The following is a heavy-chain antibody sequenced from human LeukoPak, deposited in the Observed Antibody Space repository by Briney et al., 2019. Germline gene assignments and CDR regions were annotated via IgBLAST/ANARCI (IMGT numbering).Heavy chain of an antibody. CDR3: ARDWIVSSSGPNWFDP. CDR2: INPNSGGT. J-gene: IGHJ5*02. CDR1: GYTFTGYY. D-gene: IGHD6-6*01. V-gene: IGHV1-2*02. Sequence: RASVKVSCKASGYTFTGYYMHWVRQAPGQGLEWMGWINPNSGGTNYAQKFQGRVTMTRDTSISTAYMELSRLRSDDTAVYYCARDWIVSSSGPNWFDPWGQGTLVTVSS.